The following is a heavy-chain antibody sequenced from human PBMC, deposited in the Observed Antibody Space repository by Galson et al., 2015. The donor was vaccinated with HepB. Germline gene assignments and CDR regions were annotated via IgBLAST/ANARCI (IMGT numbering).Heavy chain of an antibody. CDR3: ARDALGQLYSYGYGDV. V-gene: IGHV1-18*04. CDR1: GYTFTSYG. Sequence: SCKASGYTFTSYGISRVQQAPGQGLEWMGWISAYNGNTNYAQKLQGRVTMTTDTSTSPAYMELRILRSDDTAVYYCARDALGQLYSYGYGDVWGQGTTVTVSS. J-gene: IGHJ6*02. CDR2: ISAYNGNT. D-gene: IGHD5-18*01.